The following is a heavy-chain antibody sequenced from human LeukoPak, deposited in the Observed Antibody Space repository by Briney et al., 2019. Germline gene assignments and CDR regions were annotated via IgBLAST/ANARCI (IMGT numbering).Heavy chain of an antibody. J-gene: IGHJ6*03. CDR2: ISNDGNNK. CDR3: ARDRGRYYMDV. CDR1: GFPFSSYG. D-gene: IGHD6-25*01. Sequence: GMSLRLSCAASGFPFSSYGMHWVRQAPGKGLEWVAAISNDGNNKFYADSVKGRFTISRENAKNSLYLQMNSLRAGDTAVYYCARDRGRYYMDVWGKGTTVTNSS. V-gene: IGHV3-30*03.